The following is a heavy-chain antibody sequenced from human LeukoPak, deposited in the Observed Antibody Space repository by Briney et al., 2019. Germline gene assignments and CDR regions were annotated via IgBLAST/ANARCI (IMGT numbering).Heavy chain of an antibody. CDR1: GFTFSSYS. Sequence: PGGSLRLSCAASGFTFSSYSMNWVRQAPGKGLEWVSYISSSSSTIYYADSVKGRFTISRDNAKNSLYLQMNSLRAEDTAVCYCARDDYGDHGLSDYWGQGTLVTVSS. V-gene: IGHV3-48*01. CDR3: ARDDYGDHGLSDY. J-gene: IGHJ4*02. D-gene: IGHD4-17*01. CDR2: ISSSSSTI.